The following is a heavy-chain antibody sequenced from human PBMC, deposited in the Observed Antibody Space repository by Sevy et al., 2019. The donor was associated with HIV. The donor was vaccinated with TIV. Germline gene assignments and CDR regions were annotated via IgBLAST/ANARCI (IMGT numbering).Heavy chain of an antibody. CDR2: ISSSGSTI. Sequence: GESLKISCAASGFTFSDYYMSWIRQAPGKGLEWVSYISSSGSTIYYADSVKGRFTISRDHAKNSLYLQMNSLRAEDTAVYYWARDHNWNDIGMDVWGQGTTVTVSS. J-gene: IGHJ6*02. CDR3: ARDHNWNDIGMDV. V-gene: IGHV3-11*01. CDR1: GFTFSDYY. D-gene: IGHD1-1*01.